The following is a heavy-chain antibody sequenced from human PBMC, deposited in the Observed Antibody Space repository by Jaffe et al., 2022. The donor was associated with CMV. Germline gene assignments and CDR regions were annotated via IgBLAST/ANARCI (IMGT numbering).Heavy chain of an antibody. CDR2: FDPEDGET. J-gene: IGHJ5*02. CDR1: GYTLTELS. D-gene: IGHD3-10*01. Sequence: QVQLVQSGAEVKKPGASVKVSCKVSGYTLTELSMHWVRQAPGKGLEWMGGFDPEDGETIYAQKFQGRVTMTEDTSTDTAYMELSSLRSEDTAVYYCATHAITMVRGVIRANNWFDPWGQGTLVTVSS. V-gene: IGHV1-24*01. CDR3: ATHAITMVRGVIRANNWFDP.